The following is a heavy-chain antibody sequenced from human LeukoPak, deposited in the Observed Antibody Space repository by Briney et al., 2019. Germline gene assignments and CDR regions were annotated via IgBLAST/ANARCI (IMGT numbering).Heavy chain of an antibody. CDR2: INPNNGDT. V-gene: IGHV1-2*02. CDR3: ARDTNYDYVWGSYRYKPPHFDY. CDR1: GYTFTGYY. J-gene: IGHJ4*02. Sequence: GASVKVSCKASGYTFTGYYMHWVRQAPGQGLEWMGWINPNNGDTHYAQKFQGTVTMTRDTSISTAYMELRSLRSDDTAVYYCARDTNYDYVWGSYRYKPPHFDYWGQGTLVTVSS. D-gene: IGHD3-16*02.